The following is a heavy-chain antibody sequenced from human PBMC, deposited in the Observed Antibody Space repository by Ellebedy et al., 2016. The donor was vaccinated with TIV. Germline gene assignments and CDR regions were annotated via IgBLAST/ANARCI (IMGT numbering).Heavy chain of an antibody. CDR3: ARNYLGLGY. D-gene: IGHD5-24*01. V-gene: IGHV1-8*01. CDR1: GYTFTSYE. J-gene: IGHJ4*02. CDR2: VKPNSGET. Sequence: AASVKVSCKASGYTFTSYEIFWVRQATGQGLEWMGWVKPNSGETLYAQKFQGRVTMTRDTSISTAYMELSGLISEDTAVYYCARNYLGLGYWGQGTPVTVSS.